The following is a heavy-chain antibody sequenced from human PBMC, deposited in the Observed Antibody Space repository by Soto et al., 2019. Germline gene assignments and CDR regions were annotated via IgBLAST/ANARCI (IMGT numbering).Heavy chain of an antibody. D-gene: IGHD4-4*01. J-gene: IGHJ4*02. CDR2: IIPFGNIA. CDR1: GGSFSSYS. V-gene: IGHV1-69*08. CDR3: ARETAVTTAAIRMAY. Sequence: QVQLVQSGAEVKKPGSSVKVSCKASGGSFSSYSYNWVRQAPGQGLEWMGRIIPFGNIANYGQAFQDRVTISADTSASTVYVELRSLPSDITARYYCARETAVTTAAIRMAYWGQGTRVTVSS.